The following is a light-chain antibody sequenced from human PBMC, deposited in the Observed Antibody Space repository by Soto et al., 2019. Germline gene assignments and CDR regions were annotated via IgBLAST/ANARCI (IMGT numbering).Light chain of an antibody. V-gene: IGKV3-20*01. J-gene: IGKJ1*01. CDR2: GAS. CDR1: QSVSSSY. Sequence: EIVLTQSPGTLSLSPGERATLSCRASQSVSSSYLVWYQQKPGQAPRLLIYGASSRATGIPDRFSGSGSGTDFTLTISRLEPGDFVVYYCQQYGSSPRTFGQGTKVDIK. CDR3: QQYGSSPRT.